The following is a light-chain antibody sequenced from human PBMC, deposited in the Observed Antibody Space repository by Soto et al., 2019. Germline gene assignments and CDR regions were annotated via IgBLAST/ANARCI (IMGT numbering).Light chain of an antibody. CDR3: QQYNNWWT. Sequence: EIVMTQSPATLSVSPGERATLSCRASQSVNRNLAWYQQKPGQAPRLLISAASTRATGIPARFSGSGSETEFTLTISRLQSEDFAVYYCQQYNNWWTFGQGTKVEMK. CDR2: AAS. V-gene: IGKV3-15*01. J-gene: IGKJ1*01. CDR1: QSVNRN.